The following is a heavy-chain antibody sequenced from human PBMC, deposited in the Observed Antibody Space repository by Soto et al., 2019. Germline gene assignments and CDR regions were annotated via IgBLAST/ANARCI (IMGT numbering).Heavy chain of an antibody. Sequence: PGGSLRLSCAASGFSFSISPMHWVRQAPGKGPEWVALISYDGTNKFYAASVKGRFTISRDNSKSTLYLQVDSLRPEDAAVYYCARDPKTYGGQHWAFNYFDSWGQGTLVTVSS. D-gene: IGHD4-17*01. J-gene: IGHJ4*02. CDR2: ISYDGTNK. V-gene: IGHV3-30-3*01. CDR1: GFSFSISP. CDR3: ARDPKTYGGQHWAFNYFDS.